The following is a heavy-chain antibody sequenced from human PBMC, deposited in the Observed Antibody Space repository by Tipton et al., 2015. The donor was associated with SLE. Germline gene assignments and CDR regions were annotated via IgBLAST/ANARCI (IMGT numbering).Heavy chain of an antibody. V-gene: IGHV4-59*11. J-gene: IGHJ4*02. CDR2: MFYSGSV. D-gene: IGHD7-27*01. CDR3: ARDIPAPGDFLYFDY. Sequence: TLSLTCTVFGDPIISHYWSWIRQSPGKGLEWFGNMFYSGSVTYNPSLKSRVTMSVDMSRNQFSLRLTSVTAADTAVYFCARDIPAPGDFLYFDYWGQGTRVTVSS. CDR1: GDPIISHY.